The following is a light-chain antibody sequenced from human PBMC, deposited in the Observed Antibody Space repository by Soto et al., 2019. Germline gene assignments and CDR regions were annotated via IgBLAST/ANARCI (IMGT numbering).Light chain of an antibody. CDR1: SSDVGGYKY. Sequence: QSALTQPPSASGSTGLSVTISCTGASSDVGGYKYVSWYQQHPGKAPKLIIFEVNKQPSGVPDRFSGSKSVNTASLTVSGLQAEDEDDYYCSSYAGINNLGVFGTGTKLTVL. V-gene: IGLV2-8*01. CDR2: EVN. CDR3: SSYAGINNLGV. J-gene: IGLJ1*01.